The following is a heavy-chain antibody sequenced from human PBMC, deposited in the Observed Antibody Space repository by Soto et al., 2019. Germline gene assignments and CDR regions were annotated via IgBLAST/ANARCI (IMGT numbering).Heavy chain of an antibody. D-gene: IGHD4-4*01. V-gene: IGHV3-33*01. CDR3: ARVQVHMTTFTNYYYYGMDV. CDR1: GFTFSSYA. CDR2: IWYDGSNK. Sequence: QVQLVESGGGVVQPGRSLRLSCAASGFTFSSYAMHWVRQAPGKGLEWVAVIWYDGSNKYYADSVKGRFTISRDNSKNTLHLQMNTLRAGDTAVYFCARVQVHMTTFTNYYYYGMDVWGQGTTVTVSS. J-gene: IGHJ6*02.